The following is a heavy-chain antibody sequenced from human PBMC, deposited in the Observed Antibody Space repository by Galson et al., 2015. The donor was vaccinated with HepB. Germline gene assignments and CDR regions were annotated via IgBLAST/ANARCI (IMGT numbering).Heavy chain of an antibody. CDR2: IRGDGGKT. J-gene: IGHJ6*02. Sequence: SLRLYCAAYGCGYNSHVLRWVRQAPGEGLEWVLGIRGDGGKTYNADSVKGRFTMSRDISKNTQYLQMNSLRVEDTAVYYCAKERGYEININFYGMDVWGQGTTVTVSS. CDR3: AKERGYEININFYGMDV. D-gene: IGHD5-12*01. V-gene: IGHV3-23*01. CDR1: GCGYNSHV.